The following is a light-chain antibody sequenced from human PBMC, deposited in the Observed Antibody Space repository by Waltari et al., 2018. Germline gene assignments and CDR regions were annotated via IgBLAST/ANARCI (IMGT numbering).Light chain of an antibody. CDR1: SSDVGAYNY. Sequence: QSALTQPASVSGSPGQSITISCTGSSSDVGAYNYVSWYQHHPGKDPQLILSDVSYRPSGVSDRFSGSKSGNTASLSISGLRADDEANYYCSSYTSVNTVVFGGGTKVTVL. V-gene: IGLV2-14*03. CDR2: DVS. CDR3: SSYTSVNTVV. J-gene: IGLJ2*01.